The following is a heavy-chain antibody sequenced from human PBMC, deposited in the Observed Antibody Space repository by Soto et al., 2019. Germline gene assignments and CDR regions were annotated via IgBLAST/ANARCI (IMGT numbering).Heavy chain of an antibody. J-gene: IGHJ4*02. CDR3: ARRYIAVAHIDY. CDR2: IYYSGST. D-gene: IGHD6-19*01. V-gene: IGHV4-39*01. CDR1: GGSISSSSYY. Sequence: QLQLQESGPGLVKPSETLSLTCTVSGGSISSSSYYWGWIRQPPGKGLEWIGSIYYSGSTYYNPSLKSRVTISVDTSKNQFSLKLSSVTAADTAVYYCARRYIAVAHIDYWGQGTLVTVSS.